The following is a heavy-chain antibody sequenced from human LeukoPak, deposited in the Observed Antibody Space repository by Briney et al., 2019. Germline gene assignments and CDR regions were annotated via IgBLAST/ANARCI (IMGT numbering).Heavy chain of an antibody. Sequence: SVKVSCKASGGTFSSYAISWVRQAPGQGLEWMGGIIPIFGTANYAQKFQGRVTMTRNTSISTAYMELSSLRSEDTAVYYCASVVGNIAAAGLDYWGQGTLVTVSS. CDR1: GGTFSSYA. V-gene: IGHV1-69*05. D-gene: IGHD6-13*01. CDR3: ASVVGNIAAAGLDY. CDR2: IIPIFGTA. J-gene: IGHJ4*02.